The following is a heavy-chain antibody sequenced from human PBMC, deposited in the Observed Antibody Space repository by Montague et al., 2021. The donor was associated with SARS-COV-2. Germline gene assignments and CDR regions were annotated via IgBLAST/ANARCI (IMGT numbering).Heavy chain of an antibody. CDR2: IFYTGST. CDR3: ARAQNICFIANCVNYFDL. J-gene: IGHJ4*02. V-gene: IGHV4-59*01. Sequence: SETLSLTCTVSGGSISSYYWSWIRQSPGKGLQWIGYIFYTGSTKFNPSLKSRVSMSLDTSKNHFSLRLSAVTAADTARYYCARAQNICFIANCVNYFDLWGWEPWSRSPQ. D-gene: IGHD2-15*01. CDR1: GGSISSYY.